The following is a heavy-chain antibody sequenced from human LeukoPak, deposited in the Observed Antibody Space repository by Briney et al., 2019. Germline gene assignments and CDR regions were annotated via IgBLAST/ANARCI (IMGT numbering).Heavy chain of an antibody. V-gene: IGHV3-23*01. Sequence: AGGSLRLSCAASGFTFSSYAMSWVRQAPGKGLEWVSAISGSGGSTYYADSVKGRFTISRDNSKNTLYLQMNSLRAEDTAVYYCARDGYCSGGSCYSGAFDIWGQGTMVTVSS. CDR2: ISGSGGST. D-gene: IGHD2-15*01. J-gene: IGHJ3*02. CDR1: GFTFSSYA. CDR3: ARDGYCSGGSCYSGAFDI.